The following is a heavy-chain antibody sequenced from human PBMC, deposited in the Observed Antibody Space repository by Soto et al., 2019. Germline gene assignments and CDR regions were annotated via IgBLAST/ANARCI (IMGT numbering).Heavy chain of an antibody. Sequence: GASVEVSCKASGGTFSSYTSSWVRQATGQGLEWMGRIIPILGIANYAQKFQGRVTITADKSTSTAYMELSSLRSEDTAVYYCARQAPYSSGWYWFDPWGQGTLVTVSS. CDR1: GGTFSSYT. V-gene: IGHV1-69*02. CDR3: ARQAPYSSGWYWFDP. J-gene: IGHJ5*02. D-gene: IGHD6-19*01. CDR2: IIPILGIA.